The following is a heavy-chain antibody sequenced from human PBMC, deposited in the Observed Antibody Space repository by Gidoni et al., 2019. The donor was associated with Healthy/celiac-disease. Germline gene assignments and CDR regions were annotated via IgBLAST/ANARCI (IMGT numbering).Heavy chain of an antibody. CDR2: INPSGGST. Sequence: QVQLVQSGAEVKKPGASVKVSCKASGYTFTSYYMHWVRQAPGQGLEWMGIINPSGGSTSYAQKFQGRVTMTRDTSTSTVYMELSSLRSEDTAVYYCARVLGQEWLAPGGPLRYGMDVWGQGTTVTVSS. V-gene: IGHV1-46*01. D-gene: IGHD6-19*01. J-gene: IGHJ6*02. CDR1: GYTFTSYY. CDR3: ARVLGQEWLAPGGPLRYGMDV.